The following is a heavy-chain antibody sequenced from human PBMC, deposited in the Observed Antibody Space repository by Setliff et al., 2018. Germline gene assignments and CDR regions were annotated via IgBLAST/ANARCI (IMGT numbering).Heavy chain of an antibody. D-gene: IGHD6-19*01. CDR1: GYSISSGYH. J-gene: IGHJ4*02. Sequence: ASETLSLTCGVSGYSISSGYHWAWIRQLPGKGLEWIGYIYYSGSTSYYNPSLKSRVTISVDTSKNQFSLKLSSVTAADTAVYYCARGRAGHSGHWGQGTLVTVSS. CDR3: ARGRAGHSGH. V-gene: IGHV4-38-2*01. CDR2: IYYSGSTS.